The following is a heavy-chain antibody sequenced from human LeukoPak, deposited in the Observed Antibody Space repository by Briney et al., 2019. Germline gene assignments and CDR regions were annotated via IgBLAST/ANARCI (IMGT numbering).Heavy chain of an antibody. CDR3: ARHYSRGGSCYGLLCYFDY. CDR1: GGSISSGDYY. D-gene: IGHD2-15*01. CDR2: IYYSGST. V-gene: IGHV4-30-4*01. Sequence: SETLSVTCTVSGGSISSGDYYWSWIRQAPGKGLEWIGYIYYSGSTYYNPSLKTRITISVDTSKNQFSLKLSSVTAADTAVYYCARHYSRGGSCYGLLCYFDYWGQGTLVTVSS. J-gene: IGHJ4*02.